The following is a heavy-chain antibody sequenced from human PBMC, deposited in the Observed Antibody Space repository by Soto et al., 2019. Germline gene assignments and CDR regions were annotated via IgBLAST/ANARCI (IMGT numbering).Heavy chain of an antibody. CDR2: ISYDGSNK. J-gene: IGHJ4*02. CDR1: GFTFSSYG. D-gene: IGHD1-26*01. V-gene: IGHV3-30*03. Sequence: QVQLVESGGGVVQPGRSLRLSCAASGFTFSSYGMHWVRQAPGKGLEWVAVISYDGSNKYYADSVKGRFTISRDNSKITLYLQINSLRAEDMAVYYCALSSVVGEDWGQGSLVTVSS. CDR3: ALSSVVGED.